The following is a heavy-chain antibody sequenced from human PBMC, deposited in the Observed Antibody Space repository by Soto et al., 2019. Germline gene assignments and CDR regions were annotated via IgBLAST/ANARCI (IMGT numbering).Heavy chain of an antibody. V-gene: IGHV3-23*01. D-gene: IGHD1-26*01. J-gene: IGHJ2*01. CDR2: IHGGGYYT. Sequence: EVQLLESGGGLVQPGGSLRLSCAASGFTFSCCAMSRVRQAPGKGLEWVSTIHGGGYYTHYTNSVKGQFTISRDNSRNTLYLQMNGLRAEDTAIYYCAKYRGSGSYSNWCFDVWGRGTLVTVSS. CDR3: AKYRGSGSYSNWCFDV. CDR1: GFTFSCCA.